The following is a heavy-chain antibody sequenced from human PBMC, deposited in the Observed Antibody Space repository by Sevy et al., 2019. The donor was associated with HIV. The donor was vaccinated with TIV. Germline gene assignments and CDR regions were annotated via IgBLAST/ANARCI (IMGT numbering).Heavy chain of an antibody. CDR1: GFTFSTYA. Sequence: GGSLRLSCAASGFTFSTYAMSWVRRAPGKGLEWVSRDSAGGVTTDYADSVKGRFTISRDNSKNTLYLQMDSLRAEDTAIYYCAKDNRGDYVWGSSNDYWGQGTVVTVSS. V-gene: IGHV3-23*01. CDR2: DSAGGVTT. CDR3: AKDNRGDYVWGSSNDY. J-gene: IGHJ4*02. D-gene: IGHD3-16*01.